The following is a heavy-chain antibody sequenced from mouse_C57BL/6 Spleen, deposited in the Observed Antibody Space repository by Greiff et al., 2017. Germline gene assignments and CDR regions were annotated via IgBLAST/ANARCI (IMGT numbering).Heavy chain of an antibody. CDR1: GYAFSSSW. Sequence: QVQLQQSGPELVKPGASVKISCKASGYAFSSSWMHWVKQRPGKGLEWIGRIYPGDGDTNYNGKFKGKATLTADKSSSTAYMQLSSLTSEDSAVYFCARLNDGYLYAMDYGGQGTSVTVSS. D-gene: IGHD2-3*01. J-gene: IGHJ4*01. CDR2: IYPGDGDT. V-gene: IGHV1-82*01. CDR3: ARLNDGYLYAMDY.